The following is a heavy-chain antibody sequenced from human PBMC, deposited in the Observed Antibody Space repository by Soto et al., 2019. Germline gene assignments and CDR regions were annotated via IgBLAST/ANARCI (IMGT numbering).Heavy chain of an antibody. CDR2: ISGSGGST. V-gene: IGHV3-23*01. CDR1: GFNFKSYA. J-gene: IGHJ4*02. CDR3: AYSSTPFDY. D-gene: IGHD6-13*01. Sequence: PGGSLRLSCAASGFNFKSYAIHWVRQAPGKGLEWVSAISGSGGSTYYADSVKGRFTISRDNSKNTLYLQMNSLRAEDTAVYYCAYSSTPFDYWGQGTLVTVSS.